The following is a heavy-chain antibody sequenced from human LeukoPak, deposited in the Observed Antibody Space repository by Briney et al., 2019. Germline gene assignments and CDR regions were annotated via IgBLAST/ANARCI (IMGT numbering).Heavy chain of an antibody. V-gene: IGHV4-59*01. CDR1: GGSISSYY. CDR3: ARGYSSSLSPDY. J-gene: IGHJ4*02. Sequence: PSETLSLTRTVSGGSISSYYWSWIRQPPGKGLEWIGYIYYSGSTNYNPSLKSRVTISVDTSKNQFSLKLSSVTAADTAVYYCARGYSSSLSPDYWGQGTLVTVSS. D-gene: IGHD6-13*01. CDR2: IYYSGST.